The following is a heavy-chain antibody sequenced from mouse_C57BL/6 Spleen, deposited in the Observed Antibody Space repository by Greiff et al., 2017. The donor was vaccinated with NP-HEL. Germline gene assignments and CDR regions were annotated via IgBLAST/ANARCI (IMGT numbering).Heavy chain of an antibody. V-gene: IGHV1-74*01. CDR3: AISYYYDYDERPEFAY. J-gene: IGHJ3*01. CDR1: GYTFTSYW. CDR2: IHPSDGDT. Sequence: QVQLQQPGAELVKPGASVKVSCKASGYTFTSYWMHWVKQRPGQGLEWIGRIHPSDGDTNYNQKFKGKATLTVDKSSSTAYMQLSSLTSDDSAVYYCAISYYYDYDERPEFAYWGQGTLVTVSA. D-gene: IGHD2-4*01.